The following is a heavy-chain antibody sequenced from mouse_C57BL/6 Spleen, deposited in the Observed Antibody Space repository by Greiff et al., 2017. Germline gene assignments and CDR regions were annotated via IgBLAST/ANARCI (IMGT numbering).Heavy chain of an antibody. D-gene: IGHD2-2*01. Sequence: QLQESGPELVKPGASVKISCKASGYSFTDYNMNWVKQSNGKSLEWIGVINPNYGTTSYNQKFKGKATLTVDQSSSTAYMQLNSLTSEDSAVYYCAREDYGYDEYAMDYWGQGTSVTVSS. CDR1: GYSFTDYN. J-gene: IGHJ4*01. CDR3: AREDYGYDEYAMDY. CDR2: INPNYGTT. V-gene: IGHV1-39*01.